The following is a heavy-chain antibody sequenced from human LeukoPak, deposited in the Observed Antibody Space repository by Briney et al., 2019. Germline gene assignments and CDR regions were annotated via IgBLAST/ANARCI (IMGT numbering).Heavy chain of an antibody. V-gene: IGHV4-59*01. CDR2: IYYSGST. CDR3: ASAGYSSSWTFPFDY. CDR1: GDSITSYY. J-gene: IGHJ4*02. D-gene: IGHD6-13*01. Sequence: SETLSLTCTVSGDSITSYYWSWIRQSAEKGLEWIGYIYYSGSTNYNPSLKSRVTISVDTSKNQFSLKLSSVTAADTAVYYCASAGYSSSWTFPFDYWGQGTLVTVSS.